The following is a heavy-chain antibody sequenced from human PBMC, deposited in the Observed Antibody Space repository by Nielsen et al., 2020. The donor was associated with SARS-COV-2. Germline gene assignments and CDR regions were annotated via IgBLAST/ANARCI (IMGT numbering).Heavy chain of an antibody. D-gene: IGHD6-13*01. V-gene: IGHV2-70*11. CDR3: ARISHYGSSWPYYYYGMDV. Sequence: SGPTLVKPTQTLTLTCTFSGFSLSTSGMCVSWIRPPPGKALEWLARIDWDDDKYYSTSLKTRLTISKDTSKNQVVLTMTNMDPVDTATYYCARISHYGSSWPYYYYGMDVWGQGTTVTVSS. CDR2: IDWDDDK. CDR1: GFSLSTSGMC. J-gene: IGHJ6*02.